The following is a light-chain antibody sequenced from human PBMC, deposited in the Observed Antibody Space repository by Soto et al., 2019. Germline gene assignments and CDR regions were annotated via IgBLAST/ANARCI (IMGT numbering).Light chain of an antibody. CDR1: QSVLYSSNNKTY. V-gene: IGKV4-1*01. CDR2: WAS. CDR3: QQYYNIPFT. J-gene: IGKJ3*01. Sequence: DIVMTQSPDSLAVSLGERATINCKSSQSVLYSSNNKTYLAWYQQKPGKPPKLLIYWASTRESGVPDRFNGSGSGTDFTLTISSLQAEDVAVYYCQQYYNIPFTFGPGTKVDIK.